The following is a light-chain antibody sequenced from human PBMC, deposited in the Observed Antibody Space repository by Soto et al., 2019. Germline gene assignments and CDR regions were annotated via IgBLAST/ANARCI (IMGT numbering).Light chain of an antibody. J-gene: IGLJ2*01. CDR1: SSDVGGYNY. Sequence: QSALTQPASVSGPPGQSITISCTGTSSDVGGYNYVSWYQQHPGKAPKLMIFEISNRPSEVSNRVSGSKSGNTASLTISGLQAEDEADYYCSSYTSSSVVFGGGTKLTVL. V-gene: IGLV2-14*01. CDR3: SSYTSSSVV. CDR2: EIS.